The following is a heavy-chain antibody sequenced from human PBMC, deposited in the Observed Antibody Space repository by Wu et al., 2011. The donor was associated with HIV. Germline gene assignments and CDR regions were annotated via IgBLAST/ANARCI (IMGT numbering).Heavy chain of an antibody. CDR1: GGTFTSYA. J-gene: IGHJ3*01. Sequence: QVQLVQSGAEVKKPGSSVKVSCKASGGTFTSYAVSWVRLTPGQGLEWMGRIIPMFDTANYAQNFQSRLTITADKSTTTAYMELSSLTSEDTAVYFCASLQDIVPDYEDTTGQDAFDLWGQGTLITVSS. CDR2: IIPMFDTA. V-gene: IGHV1-69*14. D-gene: IGHD4-17*01. CDR3: ASLQDIVPDYEDTTGQDAFDL.